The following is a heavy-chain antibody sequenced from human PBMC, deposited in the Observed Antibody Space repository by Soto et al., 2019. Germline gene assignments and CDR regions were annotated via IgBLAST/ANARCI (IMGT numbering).Heavy chain of an antibody. CDR2: ISSSSSTI. Sequence: SLRLSCAASGFTFSSYSMNWVRQAPGKGLEWVSYISSSSSTIYYADSVKGRFTISRDNAKNSLYLQMNSLRAEDTAVYYCARDPPLLWFGEAPGPFDYWGQGTLVTVSS. CDR3: ARDPPLLWFGEAPGPFDY. J-gene: IGHJ4*02. CDR1: GFTFSSYS. V-gene: IGHV3-48*01. D-gene: IGHD3-10*01.